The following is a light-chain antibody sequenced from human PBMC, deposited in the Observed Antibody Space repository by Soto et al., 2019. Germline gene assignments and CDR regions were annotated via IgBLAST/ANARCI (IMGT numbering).Light chain of an antibody. J-gene: IGLJ2*01. CDR1: SSDLGSHNF. Sequence: QSALTQPPSASGSPGQSVTISCTGTSSDLGSHNFVSWYQQHPGKAPKLMIYEVSKRPSGVPDRFSGSKSGNTASLTVSGLQAEDEADYYCGSYAGGNNVEVAFGGGTNLTVL. V-gene: IGLV2-8*01. CDR3: GSYAGGNNVEVA. CDR2: EVS.